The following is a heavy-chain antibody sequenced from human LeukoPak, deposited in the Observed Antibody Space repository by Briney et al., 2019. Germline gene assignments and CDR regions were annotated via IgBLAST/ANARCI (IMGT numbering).Heavy chain of an antibody. J-gene: IGHJ4*02. CDR3: ANHYGSGSYGF. CDR2: ISGSGGST. CDR1: GFTFSSYA. D-gene: IGHD3-10*01. V-gene: IGHV3-23*01. Sequence: GGSLRLSCAASGFTFSSYAMSWVRQAPGKGLEWVSAISGSGGSTYYADSVKGRFTISRDNSKNTLHLQMNSLRAEDTAVYYCANHYGSGSYGFWGQGTLVTVSS.